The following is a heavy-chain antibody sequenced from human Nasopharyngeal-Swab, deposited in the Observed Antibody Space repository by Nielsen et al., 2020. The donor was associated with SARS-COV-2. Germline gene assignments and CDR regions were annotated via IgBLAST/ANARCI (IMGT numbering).Heavy chain of an antibody. CDR1: GFTFSSYA. V-gene: IGHV3-23*01. CDR3: AKVAHKVTTGCFDY. Sequence: GESLKISCAASGFTFSSYAMRWVRQAPGKGLEWVSAISGSGGSTYYADSVKGRFTISRDNSKNTLYLQMNSLRAEDTAVYYCAKVAHKVTTGCFDYWGQGTLVTVSS. CDR2: ISGSGGST. J-gene: IGHJ4*02. D-gene: IGHD4-11*01.